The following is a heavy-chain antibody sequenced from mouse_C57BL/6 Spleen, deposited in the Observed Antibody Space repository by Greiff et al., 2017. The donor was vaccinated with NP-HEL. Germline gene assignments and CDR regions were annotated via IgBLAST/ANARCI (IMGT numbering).Heavy chain of an antibody. CDR2: INPSSGYT. J-gene: IGHJ2*01. D-gene: IGHD1-1*01. CDR1: GYTFTSYT. Sequence: QVQLKESGAELARPGASVKMSCKASGYTFTSYTMHWVKQRPGQGLEWIGYINPSSGYTKYNQKFKDKATLTADKSSSTAYMQLSSLTSEDSAVYYCARSPLPYSYGDYWGQGTTLTVSS. V-gene: IGHV1-4*01. CDR3: ARSPLPYSYGDY.